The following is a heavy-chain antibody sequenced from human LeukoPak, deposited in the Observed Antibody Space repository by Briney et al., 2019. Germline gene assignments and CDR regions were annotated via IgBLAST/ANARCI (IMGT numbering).Heavy chain of an antibody. D-gene: IGHD3-22*01. J-gene: IGHJ3*02. Sequence: ASVKVSCKASGYTFTGYYMHWVRQAPGRGLEWMGWINPNSGGTNYAQKFQGRVTMTRDTSISTAYMELSRLRSDDTAVYYCASIGPYYYDSSGSLDAFDIWGQGTMVTVSS. CDR3: ASIGPYYYDSSGSLDAFDI. CDR1: GYTFTGYY. V-gene: IGHV1-2*02. CDR2: INPNSGGT.